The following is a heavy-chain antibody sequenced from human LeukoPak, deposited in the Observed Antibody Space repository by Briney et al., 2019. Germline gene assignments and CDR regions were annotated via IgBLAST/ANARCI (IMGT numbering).Heavy chain of an antibody. CDR3: ARADSSGYSLDENFDY. V-gene: IGHV1-69*04. CDR1: GGTLSSYA. J-gene: IGHJ4*02. CDR2: IIPIFGIV. Sequence: ASVTVSCTASGGTLSSYAINWVRQAPGQGLEWIGRIIPIFGIVNYAQNFQGRVTITADKSTNTAYMELSSLRSEDTAFYYCARADSSGYSLDENFDYWGQGTLVTVSS. D-gene: IGHD3-22*01.